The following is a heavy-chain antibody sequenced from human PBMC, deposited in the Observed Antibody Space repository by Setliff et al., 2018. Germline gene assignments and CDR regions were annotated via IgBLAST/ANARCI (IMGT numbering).Heavy chain of an antibody. Sequence: KLPETLSLTCTVSRGSISNNAYYWAWIRQPPGKGLEWIGSTYNSGNTYYNSSLKSRVTIFVDTSKNQFSLKLSSVTAADTAVYYCAREKPCGRDCSQAYYMDVWGKGATVTVSS. D-gene: IGHD2-21*02. CDR2: TYNSGNT. CDR3: AREKPCGRDCSQAYYMDV. V-gene: IGHV4-39*07. CDR1: RGSISNNAYY. J-gene: IGHJ6*03.